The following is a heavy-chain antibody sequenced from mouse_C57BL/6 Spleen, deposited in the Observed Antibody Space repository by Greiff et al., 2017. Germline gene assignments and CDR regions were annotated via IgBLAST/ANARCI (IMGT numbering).Heavy chain of an antibody. D-gene: IGHD2-4*01. CDR2: ISSGGDYI. V-gene: IGHV5-9-1*02. CDR3: TRGNYYDYDLYYFDY. J-gene: IGHJ2*01. Sequence: EVQLVESGEGLVKPGGSLKLSCAASGFTFSSYAMSWVRQTPEKRLEWVAYISSGGDYIYYADTVKGRFTISRDNARNTLYLQMSSLKSEDTAMYYCTRGNYYDYDLYYFDYWGQGTTLTVSS. CDR1: GFTFSSYA.